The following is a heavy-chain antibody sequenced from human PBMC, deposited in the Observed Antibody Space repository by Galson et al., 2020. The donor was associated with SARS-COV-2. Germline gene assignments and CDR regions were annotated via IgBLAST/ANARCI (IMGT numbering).Heavy chain of an antibody. CDR3: ASRIAAAGTMRWYFDL. D-gene: IGHD6-13*01. CDR2: ISSSSSYT. V-gene: IGHV3-11*06. Sequence: KIGESLKISCAASGFTFSDYYMSWIRQAPGKGLEWVSYISSSSSYTNYADSVKGRFTIFRDNAKNSLYLQMNSLRAEDTAVYYCASRIAAAGTMRWYFDLWGRGTLVTVSS. J-gene: IGHJ2*01. CDR1: GFTFSDYY.